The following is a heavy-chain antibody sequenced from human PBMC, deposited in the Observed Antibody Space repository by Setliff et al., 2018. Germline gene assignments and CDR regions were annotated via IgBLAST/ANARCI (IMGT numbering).Heavy chain of an antibody. J-gene: IGHJ4*02. CDR2: ISPAYGSA. V-gene: IGHV1-18*01. CDR1: GYAFITFG. Sequence: ASVKVSCKTSGYAFITFGISWVRQAPGQGLEWMGWISPAYGSANYARKFQGRVSMTTDTSTTTAYMELTSLTSGDTAVYYCVRGPGPRVVVAVPFDYWGQGSLVTVS. CDR3: VRGPGPRVVVAVPFDY. D-gene: IGHD2-15*01.